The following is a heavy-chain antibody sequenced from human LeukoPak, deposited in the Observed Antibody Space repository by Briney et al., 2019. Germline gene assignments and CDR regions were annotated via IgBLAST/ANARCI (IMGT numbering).Heavy chain of an antibody. V-gene: IGHV3-21*01. D-gene: IGHD2-15*01. Sequence: GGSLRLSCAASGFTFSSYSMNWVRQAPGKGLEWVSSISSSSYIYYADSVKGRFTISRDNAKNSLYLQMNSLRAEDTAVYYCARIYCSGGSCYYYYYMDVWGKGTTVTVS. J-gene: IGHJ6*03. CDR3: ARIYCSGGSCYYYYYMDV. CDR1: GFTFSSYS. CDR2: ISSSSYI.